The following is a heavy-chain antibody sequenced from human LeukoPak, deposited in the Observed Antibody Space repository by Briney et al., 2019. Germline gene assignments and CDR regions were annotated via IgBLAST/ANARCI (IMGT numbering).Heavy chain of an antibody. D-gene: IGHD4-11*01. Sequence: GGSLRLSCAAAGFTFSHYGMHWVRHAPGKGLEWVAVIWSDGTNQYYGDSVKGRFTISRDDSGNTVYLQMNSLRPDDTGVYYCARDAQRGFDYSNSLEYWGQGTPVTVST. V-gene: IGHV3-33*01. J-gene: IGHJ4*02. CDR3: ARDAQRGFDYSNSLEY. CDR1: GFTFSHYG. CDR2: IWSDGTNQ.